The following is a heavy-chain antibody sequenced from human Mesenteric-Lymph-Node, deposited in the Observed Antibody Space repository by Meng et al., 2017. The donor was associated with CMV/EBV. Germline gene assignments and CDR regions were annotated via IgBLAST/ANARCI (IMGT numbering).Heavy chain of an antibody. D-gene: IGHD2-15*01. CDR2: ISWDGGST. CDR1: GFTFDDYT. Sequence: GESLKISCAASGFTFDDYTMHWVRQAPGKGLEWVSLISWDGGSTYYADSVKGRFTISRDNSKNSLYLQMNSLRTEDTALYYCAKDTRYCSGGSCVAEYFQHWGQGTLVTSPQ. CDR3: AKDTRYCSGGSCVAEYFQH. V-gene: IGHV3-43*01. J-gene: IGHJ1*01.